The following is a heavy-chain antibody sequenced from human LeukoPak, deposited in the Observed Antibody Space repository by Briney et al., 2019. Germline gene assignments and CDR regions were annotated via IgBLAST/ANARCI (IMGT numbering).Heavy chain of an antibody. CDR2: ISSSSSYI. CDR1: GFTFSSYS. V-gene: IGHV3-21*01. CDR3: ARDQNNWNEKDY. D-gene: IGHD1-1*01. Sequence: GGSLRLSCAASGFTFSSYSINWVRQAPGKGLEWVSSISSSSSYIYYADSVKGRFTISRDNAKNSLYLQMNSLRAEDTAVYYCARDQNNWNEKDYWGQGTLVTVSS. J-gene: IGHJ4*02.